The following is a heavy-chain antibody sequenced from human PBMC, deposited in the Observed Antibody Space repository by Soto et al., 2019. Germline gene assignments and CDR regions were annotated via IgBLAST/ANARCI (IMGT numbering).Heavy chain of an antibody. J-gene: IGHJ6*02. CDR1: GYTFNGYG. CDR2: ISVYNGDT. Sequence: QVRLVQSGAKVKQPGASVKVSCKAAGYTFNGYGITWVRQAPGQVLEWMGWISVYNGDTKFAPRFQGRVTLTTEKATYTAYMEMRSMKADDTAVYYWARDLSVFLSLGDLFRPPDHYHFSMDVWGQGTTVTVSS. CDR3: ARDLSVFLSLGDLFRPPDHYHFSMDV. V-gene: IGHV1-18*04. D-gene: IGHD3-16*01.